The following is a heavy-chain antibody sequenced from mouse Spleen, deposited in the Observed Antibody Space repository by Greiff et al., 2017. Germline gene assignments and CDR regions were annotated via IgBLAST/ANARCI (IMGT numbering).Heavy chain of an antibody. CDR1: GYTFTSYW. CDR2: IYPSDSET. J-gene: IGHJ2*01. CDR3: ARSLAYFDY. V-gene: IGHV1-61*01. Sequence: QVQLQQPGAELVRPGSSVKLSCKASGYTFTSYWMDWVKQRPGQGLEWIGNIYPSDSETHYNQKFKDKATLTVDKSSSTAYMQLSSLTSEDSAVYYCARSLAYFDYWGQGTTLTVSS. D-gene: IGHD4-1*01.